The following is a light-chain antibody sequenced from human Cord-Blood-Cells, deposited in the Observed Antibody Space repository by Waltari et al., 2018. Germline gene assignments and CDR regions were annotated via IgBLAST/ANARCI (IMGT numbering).Light chain of an antibody. J-gene: IGLJ3*02. CDR2: GNN. CDR1: SSNIGSNY. Sequence: QSVLTQPPSASGTPGQRVTISCSGSSSNIGSNYVYWYQQLPGTAPKLLIYGNNQRPSGLPDRFSGSKSGTSASLAISGLRSEDEADYYCAAWDDSLSGRVFGGGTKLTVL. CDR3: AAWDDSLSGRV. V-gene: IGLV1-47*01.